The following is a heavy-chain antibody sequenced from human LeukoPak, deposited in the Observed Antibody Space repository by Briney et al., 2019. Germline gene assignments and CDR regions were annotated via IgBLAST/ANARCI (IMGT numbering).Heavy chain of an antibody. CDR3: ARVRYSGSFLEYFDY. J-gene: IGHJ4*02. Sequence: ASVKVSCKASGYTFTGYYMHWVRQAPGQGLEWMGWINPNSGGTNYAQKFQGRVTMTRDTSISTAYMELSRLRSDDTAVYYCARVRYSGSFLEYFDYWGQGILVTDSS. V-gene: IGHV1-2*02. D-gene: IGHD1-26*01. CDR2: INPNSGGT. CDR1: GYTFTGYY.